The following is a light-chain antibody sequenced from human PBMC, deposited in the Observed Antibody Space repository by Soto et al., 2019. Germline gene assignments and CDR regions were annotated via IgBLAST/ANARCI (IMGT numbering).Light chain of an antibody. V-gene: IGLV7-46*01. CDR1: TGGVTSGHW. CDR2: DTY. J-gene: IGLJ3*02. CDR3: FLSQSGDRL. Sequence: QAVVTQEPSLTVSPGGTVTLTCGSSTGGVTSGHWPYWIQQKPGQAPRTLIYDTYSKHSWPPGRFSGSIVGGKAALTLSGAQPEDEADYYCFLSQSGDRLFGGGTKVTVL.